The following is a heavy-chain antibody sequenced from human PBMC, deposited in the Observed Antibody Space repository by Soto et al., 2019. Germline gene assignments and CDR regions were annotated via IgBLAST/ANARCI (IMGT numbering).Heavy chain of an antibody. D-gene: IGHD3-10*01. CDR1: GFTFEDYA. CDR3: AKDTQYYYGSGIFGAFDI. V-gene: IGHV3-9*01. Sequence: EVQLVESGGGLVQPGRSLRLSCAASGFTFEDYAMHWVRQAPGKGLEWVSGISWNSGSIGYADSVKGRFTISRDNAKNSLYLQMNSLRAEDTALYYCAKDTQYYYGSGIFGAFDIWGQGTMVTVSS. CDR2: ISWNSGSI. J-gene: IGHJ3*02.